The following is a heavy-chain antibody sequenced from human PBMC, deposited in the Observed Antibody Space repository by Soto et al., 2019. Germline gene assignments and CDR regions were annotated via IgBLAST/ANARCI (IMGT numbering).Heavy chain of an antibody. CDR1: GYTFTGYY. Sequence: ASVKVSCKASGYTFTGYYMHWVRQAPGQGLEWMGWINPNSGGTNYAQKFPGRVTMTRDTSISTAYMELSRLRSDDTAVYYCAREKLYYYDSSGYRSYGMDVWGQGTTVTVSS. D-gene: IGHD3-22*01. CDR2: INPNSGGT. CDR3: AREKLYYYDSSGYRSYGMDV. J-gene: IGHJ6*02. V-gene: IGHV1-2*02.